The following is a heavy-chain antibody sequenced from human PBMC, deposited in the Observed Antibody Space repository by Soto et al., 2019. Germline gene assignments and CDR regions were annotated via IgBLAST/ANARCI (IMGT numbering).Heavy chain of an antibody. CDR1: GGTFSSYA. Sequence: SVNVSCKDSGGTFSSYAISWVRQALGQGLEWMGGIIPIFGTANYAQKFQGRVTITADESTSTAYMELSSLRSEDTAVYYCARKRVVNEYNWFDPWGQGTLVTVSS. D-gene: IGHD3-3*01. J-gene: IGHJ5*02. V-gene: IGHV1-69*13. CDR2: IIPIFGTA. CDR3: ARKRVVNEYNWFDP.